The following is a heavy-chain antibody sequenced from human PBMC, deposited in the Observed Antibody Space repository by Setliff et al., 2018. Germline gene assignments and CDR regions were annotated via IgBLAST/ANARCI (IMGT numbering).Heavy chain of an antibody. D-gene: IGHD6-13*01. Sequence: LRLSCAASGFTLSSYWMHWVRQAPGKGLVWVSRINSDGSSTSYADSVKGRFTISRDNAKNTLYLQMNSLRGDDTAVYYCVKEGIAATGTAFDIWGQGTMVTVSS. CDR3: VKEGIAATGTAFDI. V-gene: IGHV3-74*01. J-gene: IGHJ3*02. CDR1: GFTLSSYW. CDR2: INSDGSST.